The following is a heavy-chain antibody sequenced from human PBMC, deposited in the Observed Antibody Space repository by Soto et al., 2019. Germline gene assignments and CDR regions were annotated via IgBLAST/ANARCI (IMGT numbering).Heavy chain of an antibody. Sequence: PSYTLSLTCVVCGACLSTVNWWSWVRHPPGKAMDRTGEPYHTGSARCSRTIKSRLRMSIDKSKNQCSLRLTDVTAADTDKYYCARGPRSGSYSVDGFDVWGQGTVATDSS. J-gene: IGHJ3*01. CDR3: ARGPRSGSYSVDGFDV. CDR1: GACLSTVNW. V-gene: IGHV4-4*02. D-gene: IGHD1-26*01. CDR2: PYHTGSA.